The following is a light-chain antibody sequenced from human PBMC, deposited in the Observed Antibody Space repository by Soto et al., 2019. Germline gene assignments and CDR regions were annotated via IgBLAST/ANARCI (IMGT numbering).Light chain of an antibody. J-gene: IGLJ1*01. CDR3: SSFAVSNNVV. CDR1: SSDVGSYNY. V-gene: IGLV2-8*01. Sequence: QSVLTQPPSASGSPGQSVTISCTGTSSDVGSYNYVSWYQQHPGKAPKLMIYEVNKRSSGVPDRFSGSKSGNTASLTVSGLQSEDEADYYCSSFAVSNNVVFGTGTKLTVL. CDR2: EVN.